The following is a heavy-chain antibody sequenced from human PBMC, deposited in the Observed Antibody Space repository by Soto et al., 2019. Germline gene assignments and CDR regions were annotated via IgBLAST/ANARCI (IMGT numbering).Heavy chain of an antibody. J-gene: IGHJ4*02. Sequence: PSETLSLTCTVSGGSISSGDYYWSWIRQPPGKGLEWIGYIYYSGSTYYNPSLKSRVTISVDTSKNQFSLKLSSVTAADTAVYYCARSYDSSGYYDYWGQGTLVTVSS. V-gene: IGHV4-30-4*01. CDR3: ARSYDSSGYYDY. CDR2: IYYSGST. D-gene: IGHD3-22*01. CDR1: GGSISSGDYY.